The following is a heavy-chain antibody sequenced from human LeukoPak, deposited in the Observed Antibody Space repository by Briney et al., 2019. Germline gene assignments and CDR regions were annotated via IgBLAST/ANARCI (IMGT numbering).Heavy chain of an antibody. Sequence: QPGGSLRLSCAASGFTFSSYAMSWVRQAPGKGLEWVSGIIDNGDITYYANSVRGRFTISRDNSKNTLYLQMNSLRAEDTAVYYCARDHGAWPGYWGQGTLVTVSS. V-gene: IGHV3-23*01. D-gene: IGHD3-10*01. CDR2: IIDNGDIT. J-gene: IGHJ4*02. CDR3: ARDHGAWPGY. CDR1: GFTFSSYA.